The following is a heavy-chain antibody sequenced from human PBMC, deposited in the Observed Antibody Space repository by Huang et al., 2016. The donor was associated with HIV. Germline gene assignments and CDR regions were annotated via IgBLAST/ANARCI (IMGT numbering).Heavy chain of an antibody. CDR2: IYYSGST. D-gene: IGHD2-15*01. CDR1: GGPISSHY. J-gene: IGHJ4*02. CDR3: AVGKPDF. V-gene: IGHV4-59*03. Sequence: QVQLQESGPGLVKPSETLSLTCTVSGGPISSHYWSWIRQPPGKGLEWIGSIYYSGSTYYNPSLQSRVTISVDTSKTLFSLKLSSVTAADTAVYYCAVGKPDFWGQGALVTVSS.